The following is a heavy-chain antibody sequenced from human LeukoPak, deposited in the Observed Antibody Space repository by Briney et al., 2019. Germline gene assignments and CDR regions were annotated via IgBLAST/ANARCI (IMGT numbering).Heavy chain of an antibody. CDR3: ARERFRGVIITYNWFDP. CDR1: GYTFTGYY. Sequence: ASVKVSCKASGYTFTGYYMHWVRQAPGQGLEWMGWINPNSGGTNYAQKFQGRVTMTRDTSISTAYMELSRLRSDDTAVYYCARERFRGVIITYNWFDPWGQGTLVTVSS. CDR2: INPNSGGT. V-gene: IGHV1-2*02. J-gene: IGHJ5*02. D-gene: IGHD3-10*01.